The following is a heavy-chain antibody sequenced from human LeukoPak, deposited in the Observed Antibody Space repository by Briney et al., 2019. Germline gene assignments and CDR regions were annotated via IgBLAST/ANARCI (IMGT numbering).Heavy chain of an antibody. CDR1: GGSFSGYY. V-gene: IGHV4-34*01. CDR3: AGGRMFTEIVATIGGYYFDY. D-gene: IGHD5-12*01. Sequence: SETLSLTCAVYGGSFSGYYWSWIRQPPGKGLEWIGEINHSGSTNYNPSLKSRVTISVDTSKNQFSLKLSSVTAADTAVYYCAGGRMFTEIVATIGGYYFDYWGQGTLVTVSS. J-gene: IGHJ4*02. CDR2: INHSGST.